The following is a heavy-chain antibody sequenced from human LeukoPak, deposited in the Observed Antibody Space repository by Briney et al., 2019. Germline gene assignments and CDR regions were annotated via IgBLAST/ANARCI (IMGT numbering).Heavy chain of an antibody. CDR1: GDSVSSNSAA. J-gene: IGHJ4*02. CDR3: ARGVGKRSTLARQFDY. Sequence: SQTLSLTCAISGDSVSSNSAAWNWIRQSPSRGLEWLGRTYYRSKWYHDYAVSVESRIAITPDTSKNHYSLQLNSVTPEDTAVYYCARGVGKRSTLARQFDYWGQGTLVTVSS. CDR2: TYYRSKWYH. V-gene: IGHV6-1*01. D-gene: IGHD7-27*01.